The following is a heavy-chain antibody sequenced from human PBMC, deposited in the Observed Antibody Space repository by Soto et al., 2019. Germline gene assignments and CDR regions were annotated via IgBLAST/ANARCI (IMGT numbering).Heavy chain of an antibody. CDR2: ISSSSSYI. J-gene: IGHJ4*02. D-gene: IGHD4-17*01. CDR1: GFTFSSYS. CDR3: ARVKDYGDSSFDY. Sequence: GGSLILSCAASGFTFSSYSVNWVRQAPGKGLEWVSSISSSSSYIYYADSVKGRFTISRDNAKNSLYLQMNSLRAEDTAVYYCARVKDYGDSSFDYWGQGTLVTSPQ. V-gene: IGHV3-21*01.